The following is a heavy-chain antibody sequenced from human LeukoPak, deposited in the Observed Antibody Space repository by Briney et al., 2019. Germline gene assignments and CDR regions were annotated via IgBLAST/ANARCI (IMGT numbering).Heavy chain of an antibody. CDR2: IIPLLGTA. D-gene: IGHD4-17*01. CDR3: ASPNDYGDHDLDAFDI. CDR1: ADTFTHFA. Sequence: ASVKVSCKASADTFTHFAICWVRQTPAQGLEWMGRIIPLLGTADYAQKVQGRLTIIADHATSTAYMQLSSLTSEDTAVYYCASPNDYGDHDLDAFDIWGQGTMVTVSS. J-gene: IGHJ3*02. V-gene: IGHV1-69*11.